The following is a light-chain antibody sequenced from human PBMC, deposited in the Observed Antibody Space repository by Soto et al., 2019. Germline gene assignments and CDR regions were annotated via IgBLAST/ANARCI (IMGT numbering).Light chain of an antibody. CDR3: QQYDRSWT. CDR1: QSVSRSY. J-gene: IGKJ1*01. Sequence: EIVLTQSPGTLSLSPGERATLSCRASQSVSRSYLAWYQQKPGQAPRLLIYAASSRATGIPDRFSGSGSGTDFTLTISRLEPEDFAVYYCQQYDRSWTFGQGTKVDI. V-gene: IGKV3-20*01. CDR2: AAS.